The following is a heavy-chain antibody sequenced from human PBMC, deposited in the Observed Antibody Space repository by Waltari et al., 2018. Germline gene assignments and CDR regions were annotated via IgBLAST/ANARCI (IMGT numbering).Heavy chain of an antibody. Sequence: QVQLVQSGAEVKKPGASVKVACKASGYTCTNSELNWVRQAPGQGLAWRGWMNPDSGNTGYTEEFQGRVTMTKNNSINTAYMELNSLRSDDTAVYYCVRGTSRSRFFDYWGQGSLVVVSS. J-gene: IGHJ4*02. CDR1: GYTCTNSE. CDR3: VRGTSRSRFFDY. D-gene: IGHD3-10*01. CDR2: MNPDSGNT. V-gene: IGHV1-8*01.